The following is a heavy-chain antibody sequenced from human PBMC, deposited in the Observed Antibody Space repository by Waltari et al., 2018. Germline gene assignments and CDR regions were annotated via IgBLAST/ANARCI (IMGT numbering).Heavy chain of an antibody. CDR2: IDYSGGT. CDR3: ARARTTVTIRPVPDAFDI. CDR1: GGSISSSSYY. J-gene: IGHJ3*02. Sequence: QLQLQESGPGLVQPSEPLSLTCTVPGGSISSSSYYWGWIPQPPGRGLGWLGSIDYSGGTDDNPSTKRRVTRAGETSKNQLSLRRGSVTAADTVVYYWARARTTVTIRPVPDAFDIWGQGTMGTVSS. D-gene: IGHD4-17*01. V-gene: IGHV4-39*07.